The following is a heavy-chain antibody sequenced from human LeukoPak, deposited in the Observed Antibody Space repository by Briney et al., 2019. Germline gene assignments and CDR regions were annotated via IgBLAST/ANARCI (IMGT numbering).Heavy chain of an antibody. CDR1: GGSISNYY. CDR3: ARGGGRYYMDV. Sequence: SETLSLTCTVSGGSISNYYWSWIQQPPRKGLEWIGYIYYSGSTNYNPSLKSRVTISVDTSKNQFSLKLSSVTAADTAVYYCARGGGRYYMDVWGKGTTVTISS. CDR2: IYYSGST. D-gene: IGHD3-3*01. V-gene: IGHV4-59*01. J-gene: IGHJ6*03.